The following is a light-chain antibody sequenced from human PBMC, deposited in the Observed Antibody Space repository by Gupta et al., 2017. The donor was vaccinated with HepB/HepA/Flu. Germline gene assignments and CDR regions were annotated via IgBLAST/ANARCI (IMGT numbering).Light chain of an antibody. Sequence: DIQMTQSPSTLSASVGDRVTMTCRASQSVSTSLAWHQQKPGKAPKLLIFGASSLESGVPSRFSGSGSGTEFTLTILGLQPADFATDYCQQYKRYPKTCGQGTKVEIK. CDR2: GAS. J-gene: IGKJ1*01. V-gene: IGKV1-5*03. CDR1: QSVSTS. CDR3: QQYKRYPKT.